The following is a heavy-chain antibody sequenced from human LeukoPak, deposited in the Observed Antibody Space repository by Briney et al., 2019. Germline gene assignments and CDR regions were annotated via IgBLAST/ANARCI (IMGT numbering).Heavy chain of an antibody. V-gene: IGHV1-24*01. Sequence: ASVKVSCKVSGYTLTELSMHWVRQAPGKGLEWMGGFDPEDGETIYAQKFQGRVTITADKSTSTAYMELSSLRSEDTAVYYCARDMRPKAVAGPFDYWGQGTLVTVSS. J-gene: IGHJ4*02. CDR3: ARDMRPKAVAGPFDY. CDR1: GYTLTELS. D-gene: IGHD6-19*01. CDR2: FDPEDGET.